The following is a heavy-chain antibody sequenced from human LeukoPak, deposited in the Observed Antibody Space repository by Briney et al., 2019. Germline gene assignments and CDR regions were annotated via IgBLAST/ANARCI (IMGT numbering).Heavy chain of an antibody. CDR3: ARVVGATTDYYYYMDV. V-gene: IGHV4-4*07. Sequence: SETLSLTCTVSGGSISSYYWSWIRQPAGKGLEWIGRIYTSGSANYNPSLKSRVTMSVDTSKNQFSPKLSSVTAADTAVYYCARVVGATTDYYYYMDVWGKGTTVTVSS. CDR1: GGSISSYY. D-gene: IGHD1-26*01. J-gene: IGHJ6*03. CDR2: IYTSGSA.